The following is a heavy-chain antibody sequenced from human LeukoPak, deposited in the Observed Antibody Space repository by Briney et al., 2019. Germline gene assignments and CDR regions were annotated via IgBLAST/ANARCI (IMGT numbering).Heavy chain of an antibody. CDR1: GGSISSSSYY. CDR3: ARESAFDI. Sequence: SQTLSLTCTVSGGSISSSSYYWSWTRQPAGKGLEWIGRIYTSGSTNYNPSLKSRVTMSVDTSKNQFSLKLSSVTAADTAVYYCARESAFDIWGQGTMVTVSS. V-gene: IGHV4-61*02. CDR2: IYTSGST. J-gene: IGHJ3*02.